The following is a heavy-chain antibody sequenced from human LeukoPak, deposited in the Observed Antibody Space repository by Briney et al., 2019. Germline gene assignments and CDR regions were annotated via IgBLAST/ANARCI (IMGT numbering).Heavy chain of an antibody. D-gene: IGHD5-18*01. Sequence: ASVKVSCKAAGYTFSSYDINWVRPAPGQGLEWMGWMNPSSGNTGYTQKFQGRVTMTRDTSISTAYMELSSLRSEDTALYYCTRMRGYTYGYWYLDLWGRGTLVTVSS. J-gene: IGHJ2*01. V-gene: IGHV1-8*01. CDR3: TRMRGYTYGYWYLDL. CDR2: MNPSSGNT. CDR1: GYTFSSYD.